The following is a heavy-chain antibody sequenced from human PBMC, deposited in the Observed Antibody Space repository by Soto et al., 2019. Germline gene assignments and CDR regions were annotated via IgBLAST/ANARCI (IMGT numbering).Heavy chain of an antibody. J-gene: IGHJ5*02. Sequence: PSETLSLTCAVSGDSISSGGYYWSWIRQHPGKGLEWIGYIYYSGVTYYNPSLKSRVTISVDTSKNQFSLKLSSVTAADTAVYYCARHFDWNDPLTYNWFDPWGQGTLVTVSS. CDR2: IYYSGVT. CDR1: GDSISSGGYY. V-gene: IGHV4-31*11. CDR3: ARHFDWNDPLTYNWFDP. D-gene: IGHD1-1*01.